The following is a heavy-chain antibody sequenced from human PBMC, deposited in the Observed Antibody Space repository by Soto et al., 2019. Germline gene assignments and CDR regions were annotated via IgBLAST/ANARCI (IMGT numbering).Heavy chain of an antibody. CDR3: ARGGVPMFYSPLRIDP. V-gene: IGHV1-69*01. Sequence: QVQLVQSGAEVKKPGSSVKVSCKSSGGTFSTYGFFWVRQAPGQGLEWMGGIIPIFGTTNYAQEFQDRVTITTGESTSTVDKELTSRKSADTAVYYCARGGVPMFYSPLRIDPWGQGTLVTVSS. CDR1: GGTFSTYG. J-gene: IGHJ5*02. CDR2: IIPIFGTT. D-gene: IGHD2-21*01.